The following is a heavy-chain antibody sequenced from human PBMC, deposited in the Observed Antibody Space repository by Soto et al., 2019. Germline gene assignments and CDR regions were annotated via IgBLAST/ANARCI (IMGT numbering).Heavy chain of an antibody. CDR2: ISGSGGST. D-gene: IGHD3-22*01. V-gene: IGHV3-23*01. CDR3: AKDTYYYDSSGYYYYYGMDV. Sequence: GSLRLSCAASGFTFSSYAMSWVRQAPGKGLEWVSAISGSGGSTYYADSVKGRFTISRDNSKNTLYLQMNSLRAEDTAVYYCAKDTYYYDSSGYYYYYGMDVWGQGTTVTVSS. CDR1: GFTFSSYA. J-gene: IGHJ6*02.